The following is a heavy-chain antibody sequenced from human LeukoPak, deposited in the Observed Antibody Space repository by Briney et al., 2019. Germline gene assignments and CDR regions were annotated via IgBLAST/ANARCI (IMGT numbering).Heavy chain of an antibody. CDR2: IYHSGST. D-gene: IGHD6-13*01. CDR3: ACNIAAAGYPDDY. CDR1: GGSISSSNW. Sequence: SETLSLTCAVSGGSISSSNWWSWVRQPPWKGLEWIGEIYHSGSTNYNPSLKSRVTISVDKSKNQFSLKLSSVTAADTAVYYCACNIAAAGYPDDYWGQGTLVTVSS. V-gene: IGHV4-4*02. J-gene: IGHJ4*02.